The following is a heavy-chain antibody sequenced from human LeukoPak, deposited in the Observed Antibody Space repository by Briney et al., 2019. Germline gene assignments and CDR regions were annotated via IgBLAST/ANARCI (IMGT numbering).Heavy chain of an antibody. CDR1: GFTFSNAW. Sequence: GGSLRLSCAASGFTFSNAWMSWVRQAPGKGLEWVGRIKSKTDGGTTDYAAPVKGRFTISRDDSKNTLYLQMNSLKTEDTAVYYCTTDKDIVVVVAAFDYWSQGTLVTVSS. CDR2: IKSKTDGGTT. V-gene: IGHV3-15*01. CDR3: TTDKDIVVVVAAFDY. J-gene: IGHJ4*02. D-gene: IGHD2-15*01.